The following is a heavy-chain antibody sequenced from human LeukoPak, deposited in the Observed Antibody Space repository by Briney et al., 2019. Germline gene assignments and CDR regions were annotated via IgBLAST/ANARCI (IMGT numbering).Heavy chain of an antibody. Sequence: SETLSLTCAVYGGFFSGYYWSWIRQSPGKGLEWIAEIHYSGSASYNPSLKSRVTISGDPSKNQVSLRVTSVTAADTAEYYCARGILSGYYFDSWGQGSLVTVSS. J-gene: IGHJ4*02. D-gene: IGHD2-15*01. CDR2: IHYSGSA. CDR1: GGFFSGYY. V-gene: IGHV4-34*01. CDR3: ARGILSGYYFDS.